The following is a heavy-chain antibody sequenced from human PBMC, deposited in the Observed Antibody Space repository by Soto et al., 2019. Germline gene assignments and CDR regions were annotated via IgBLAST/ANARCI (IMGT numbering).Heavy chain of an antibody. J-gene: IGHJ4*01. CDR3: ARSAIAAVRGVPFDY. CDR2: IYWDDDK. D-gene: IGHD3-10*02. Sequence: QITLKASGPTLVKPTQTLTLTCTASGLSVSASGVGVGWIRQPPGKALEWLALIYWDDDKRYSPSLKSRLTISKDTSKNQVVLSLTNIDPVDTGTYFCARSAIAAVRGVPFDYWCQGPLVTVSS. V-gene: IGHV2-5*02. CDR1: GLSVSASGVG.